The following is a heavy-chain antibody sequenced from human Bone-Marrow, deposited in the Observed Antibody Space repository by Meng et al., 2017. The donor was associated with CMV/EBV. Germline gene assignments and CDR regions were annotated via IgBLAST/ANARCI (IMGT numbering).Heavy chain of an antibody. D-gene: IGHD3-3*01. Sequence: GESLKISCAASGFTFSSYWMHWVRQAPGKGLVWVSRINSDGSSTSYADSVKGRFTISRDNAKNTLYLQMNSLRAEDTAVYYCAKDGDFWSGYPRGMDVWGQGTTVTVS. CDR3: AKDGDFWSGYPRGMDV. CDR2: INSDGSST. CDR1: GFTFSSYW. J-gene: IGHJ6*02. V-gene: IGHV3-74*01.